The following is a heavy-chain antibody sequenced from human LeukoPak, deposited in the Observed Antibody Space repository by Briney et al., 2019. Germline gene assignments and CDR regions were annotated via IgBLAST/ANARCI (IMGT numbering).Heavy chain of an antibody. CDR1: GGSFSGYY. CDR3: ARHSSVYSYGHAPFDY. V-gene: IGHV4-34*01. CDR2: INHSGST. D-gene: IGHD1-26*01. Sequence: PSETLSLTCAVYGGSFSGYYWSWIRQPPGKGLEWIGEINHSGSTNYNPSLKSRVTISVDTSKNQFSLKLSSVTAADTAVFYCARHSSVYSYGHAPFDYWGQGILVTVSS. J-gene: IGHJ4*02.